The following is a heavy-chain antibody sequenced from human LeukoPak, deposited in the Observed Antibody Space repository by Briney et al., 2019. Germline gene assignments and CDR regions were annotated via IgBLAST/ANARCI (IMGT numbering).Heavy chain of an antibody. D-gene: IGHD3-10*01. V-gene: IGHV4-34*01. Sequence: PSETLSLTCAVYGGSFSGYYWSWIRQPPGKGLEWIGEINHSGSTNYNPSLKSRVTISVDTSKNQFSLKLSSVTAADTAVCYCARGGMVRGVIKKAIGQYYFDYWGQGTLVTVSS. CDR2: INHSGST. J-gene: IGHJ4*02. CDR1: GGSFSGYY. CDR3: ARGGMVRGVIKKAIGQYYFDY.